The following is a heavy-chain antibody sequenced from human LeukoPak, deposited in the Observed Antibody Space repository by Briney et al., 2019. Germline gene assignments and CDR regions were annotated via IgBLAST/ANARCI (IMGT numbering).Heavy chain of an antibody. CDR3: ASWSSGNYF. J-gene: IGHJ4*02. CDR1: GFSVSRNY. V-gene: IGHV3-53*01. CDR2: INDDGTT. Sequence: GGSLRLSCVTSGFSVSRNYISWVRQAPGKGPEWVSVINDDGTTHYADSVKGRFTISRDGSKKTTYLQMNTLRAEDTAVYYCASWSSGNYFWGQGALVTVSS. D-gene: IGHD6-19*01.